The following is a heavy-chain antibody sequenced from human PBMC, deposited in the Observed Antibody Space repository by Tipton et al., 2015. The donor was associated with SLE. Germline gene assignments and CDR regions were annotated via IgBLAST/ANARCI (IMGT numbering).Heavy chain of an antibody. Sequence: TLSLTCTVSYGSITTSNSYWGWIRQPPGKGLEWIGSISHTTGSYFNPSLKSRVTMSIDTSNNQFSLTLTSVTAADTAIYYCASRVTIFGVVNIWGQGTQVTVSS. CDR2: ISHTTGS. CDR1: YGSITTSNSY. V-gene: IGHV4-39*01. J-gene: IGHJ4*02. CDR3: ASRVTIFGVVNI. D-gene: IGHD3-3*01.